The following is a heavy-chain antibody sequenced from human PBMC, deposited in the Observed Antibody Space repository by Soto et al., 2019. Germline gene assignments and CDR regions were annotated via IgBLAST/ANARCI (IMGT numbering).Heavy chain of an antibody. CDR1: GYTFTGYY. D-gene: IGHD6-6*01. CDR3: ARDLMYSSSSWAGGNWFDP. J-gene: IGHJ5*02. CDR2: INPNSGGT. V-gene: IGHV1-2*04. Sequence: QVQLVQSGAEVKKPGASVKVSCKASGYTFTGYYMHWVRQAPGQGLEWMGWINPNSGGTNYAQKFQGWVTMTRDTSISPAYMELSRLRSDDTAVYYCARDLMYSSSSWAGGNWFDPWGQGTLVTVSS.